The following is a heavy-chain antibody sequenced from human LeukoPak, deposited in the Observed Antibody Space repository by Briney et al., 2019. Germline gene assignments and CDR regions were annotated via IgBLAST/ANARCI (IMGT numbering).Heavy chain of an antibody. V-gene: IGHV4-59*08. D-gene: IGHD3-16*02. Sequence: SETLSLTCTVSGGSIGTYYWSWVRQSPGTGLEWIGYIYVTGTRYNPYLQSRVTISVDRSRNQFFLKMTSVTAADTAVYYCARHIGGGIEDMDVWGRGTKVTVYS. CDR1: GGSIGTYY. J-gene: IGHJ6*03. CDR2: IYVTGT. CDR3: ARHIGGGIEDMDV.